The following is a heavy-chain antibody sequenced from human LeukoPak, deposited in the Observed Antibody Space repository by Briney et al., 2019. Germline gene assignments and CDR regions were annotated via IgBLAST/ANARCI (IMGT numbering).Heavy chain of an antibody. D-gene: IGHD6-19*01. CDR3: ARSYNNGWYNLDS. V-gene: IGHV3-21*01. Sequence: GGSLRLSCAASGFTFSSFSMNWVRQAPGKGLEWVSSISSSSYIYYADSVKGRFTISSDNAKNSLYLHMNSLRAEDTAVYYCARSYNNGWYNLDSWGQGTLVTVSS. CDR1: GFTFSSFS. J-gene: IGHJ4*02. CDR2: ISSSSYI.